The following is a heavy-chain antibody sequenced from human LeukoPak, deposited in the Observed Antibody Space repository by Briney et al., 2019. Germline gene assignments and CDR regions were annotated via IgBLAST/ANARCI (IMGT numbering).Heavy chain of an antibody. V-gene: IGHV4-34*01. CDR2: INHSGST. CDR1: GGSFSGYY. J-gene: IGHJ5*02. Sequence: SETLSLTCAAYGGSFSGYYWSWIRQPPEKGLEWIGEINHSGSTNYNPSLKSRVTISVDTSKNQFSLKLSSVTAADTAVYYCARGPRFDPWGQGTLVTVSS. CDR3: ARGPRFDP.